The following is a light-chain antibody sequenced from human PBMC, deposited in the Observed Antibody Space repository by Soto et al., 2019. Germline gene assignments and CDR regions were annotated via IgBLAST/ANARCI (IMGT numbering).Light chain of an antibody. V-gene: IGKV3-20*01. CDR3: QQYDRSPWT. CDR2: GAS. CDR1: QSVSSSF. Sequence: EIVLTQSPGTLSLSPGERATLSCRASQSVSSSFLAWYQQKPGQAPRLLIYGASSRATGIPDRFSGSGSGTDFTLTISRLEPEHFAVYYCQQYDRSPWTFGQGTKVEIK. J-gene: IGKJ1*01.